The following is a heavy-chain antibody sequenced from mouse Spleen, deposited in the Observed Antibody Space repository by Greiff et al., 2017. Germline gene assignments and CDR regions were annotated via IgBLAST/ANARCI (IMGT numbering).Heavy chain of an antibody. CDR2: INTNNGGT. CDR1: GYTFTDYY. V-gene: IGHV1-26*01. J-gene: IGHJ1*01. Sequence: EVQLQQSGPELVKPGASVKISCKASGYTFTDYYMNWVKQSHGKSLEWIGDINTNNGGTSYNQKFKGKATLTVDKSSSTAYMELRSLTSEDSAVYYCARWDGRYFDVWGAGTTVTVSS. D-gene: IGHD4-1*01. CDR3: ARWDGRYFDV.